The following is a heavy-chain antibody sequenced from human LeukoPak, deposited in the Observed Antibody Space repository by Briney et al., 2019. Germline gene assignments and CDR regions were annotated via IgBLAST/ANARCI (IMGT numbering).Heavy chain of an antibody. CDR2: ISSSSSTI. V-gene: IGHV3-48*01. CDR1: GFTFSSYS. D-gene: IGHD6-19*01. Sequence: GGSLRLSCAASGFTFSSYSMSWVRQAPGKGLEWVSYISSSSSTIYYADSVKGRFTISRDNSKNTLYLQMNSLRAEDTAVYYCAKDRGSGWPYYFDYWGQGTLVNVSS. CDR3: AKDRGSGWPYYFDY. J-gene: IGHJ4*02.